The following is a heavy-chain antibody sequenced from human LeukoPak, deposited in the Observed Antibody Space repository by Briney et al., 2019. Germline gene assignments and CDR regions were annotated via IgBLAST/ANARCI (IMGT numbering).Heavy chain of an antibody. Sequence: ASVKVSCKVSGYTLTELSMHWVRQAPGKGLEWMGGFDPEDGETIYAQKFQGRVTMTEDTSTDTAYMELSSLRSEDTAVYYCAIPGGSSRDFDYWGQGTLVTVSS. D-gene: IGHD6-13*01. CDR3: AIPGGSSRDFDY. V-gene: IGHV1-24*01. CDR1: GYTLTELS. CDR2: FDPEDGET. J-gene: IGHJ4*02.